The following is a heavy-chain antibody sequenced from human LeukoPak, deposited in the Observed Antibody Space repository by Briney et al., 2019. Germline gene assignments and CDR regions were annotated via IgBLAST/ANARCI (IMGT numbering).Heavy chain of an antibody. CDR3: ARERVNPYSGYYYFDY. CDR1: GYTFTSYG. CDR2: TSAYNGNT. D-gene: IGHD4-23*01. Sequence: ASVKVSCKASGYTFTSYGISWVRQAPGQGLEWMGWTSAYNGNTNYAQKLQGRVTMTTDTSTSTAYMELRSLRSDDTAVYYCARERVNPYSGYYYFDYWGQGTLVTVSS. V-gene: IGHV1-18*01. J-gene: IGHJ4*02.